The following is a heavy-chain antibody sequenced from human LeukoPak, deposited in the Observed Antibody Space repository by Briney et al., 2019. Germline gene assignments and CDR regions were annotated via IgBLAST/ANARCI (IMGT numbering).Heavy chain of an antibody. J-gene: IGHJ3*02. D-gene: IGHD3-22*01. CDR2: ISSSGSTI. Sequence: RSGGSLRLSCAASGFTFSDYYMSWIRQAPGKGLEWVSYISSSGSTIYYADSVKGRFTISRDNAKNSLYLQMNSLRAEDTAVYYCARERSYDSASFGAFDIWGQGTMVTVSS. CDR3: ARERSYDSASFGAFDI. V-gene: IGHV3-11*04. CDR1: GFTFSDYY.